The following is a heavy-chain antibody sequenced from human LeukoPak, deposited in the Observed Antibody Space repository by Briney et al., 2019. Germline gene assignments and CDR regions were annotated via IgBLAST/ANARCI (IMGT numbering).Heavy chain of an antibody. CDR3: ARVAFLYYDSSQGAFDM. Sequence: ASVKVSCKASGYTFTSHFMHWVRQAPGQGPEWMGIINPSSGSTSYAQKFQGRVTVTRDMSTSTVYMELSSLRSEDTAVYYCARVAFLYYDSSQGAFDMWGQGTMVTVSS. J-gene: IGHJ3*02. V-gene: IGHV1-46*01. D-gene: IGHD3-22*01. CDR1: GYTFTSHF. CDR2: INPSSGST.